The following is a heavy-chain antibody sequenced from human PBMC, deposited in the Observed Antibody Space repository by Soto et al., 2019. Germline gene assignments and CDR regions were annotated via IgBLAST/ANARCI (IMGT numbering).Heavy chain of an antibody. J-gene: IGHJ4*02. Sequence: PGGSLRLSCAASGFTVSSNYMSWVRQAPGKGLEWVSVIYSGGSTYYADSVKGRFTISRDNSKNTLYLQMNSLRAEDTAVYYCARENYYDSSGNNPGGKVYWGQGTLVTVSS. CDR2: IYSGGST. V-gene: IGHV3-66*01. CDR3: ARENYYDSSGNNPGGKVY. D-gene: IGHD3-22*01. CDR1: GFTVSSNY.